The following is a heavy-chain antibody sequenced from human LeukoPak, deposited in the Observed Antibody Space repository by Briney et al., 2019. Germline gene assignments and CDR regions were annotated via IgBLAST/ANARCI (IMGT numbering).Heavy chain of an antibody. CDR3: ARHERYCTNGVCPNFDY. J-gene: IGHJ4*02. CDR1: GGSTSSSSYY. CDR2: IYYSGST. V-gene: IGHV4-39*01. D-gene: IGHD2-8*01. Sequence: SETLSLTCTVSGGSTSSSSYYWGWIRQPPGKGLEWIGSIYYSGSTYYNPSLKSRVTISVDTSKNQFSLKLSSVTAADTAVYYCARHERYCTNGVCPNFDYWGQGTLVTVSS.